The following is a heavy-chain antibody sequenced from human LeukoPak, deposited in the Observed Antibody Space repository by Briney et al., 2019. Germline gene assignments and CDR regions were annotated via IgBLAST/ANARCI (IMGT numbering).Heavy chain of an antibody. CDR1: GFTFDDYG. Sequence: GGSLRLSCAASGFTFDDYGMSWVRQAPGKGLEWVSGINWNGGSTGYADSVKGRFTISRDNAKNSLYLQMNSLRAEDTALYYCARGGLGYCSSTSCRGNPFDYWGQGTLVTVSS. J-gene: IGHJ4*02. CDR2: INWNGGST. V-gene: IGHV3-20*04. CDR3: ARGGLGYCSSTSCRGNPFDY. D-gene: IGHD2-2*01.